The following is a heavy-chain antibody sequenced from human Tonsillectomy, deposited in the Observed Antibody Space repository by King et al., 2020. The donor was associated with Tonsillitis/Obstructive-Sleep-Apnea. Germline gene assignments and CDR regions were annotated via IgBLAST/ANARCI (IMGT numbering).Heavy chain of an antibody. CDR2: IYYSGST. CDR1: GGSVSSYIYY. Sequence: VQLQESGPGLVKPSETLSLTCTVSGGSVSSYIYYWTWIRQPPGKGLEWIGYIYYSGSTNYNPSLKSPVTISADTSKNQFSLKMSSVTAADTALYYCAREKRPDAFDIWGQGTMVTVSS. J-gene: IGHJ3*02. V-gene: IGHV4-61*01. CDR3: AREKRPDAFDI.